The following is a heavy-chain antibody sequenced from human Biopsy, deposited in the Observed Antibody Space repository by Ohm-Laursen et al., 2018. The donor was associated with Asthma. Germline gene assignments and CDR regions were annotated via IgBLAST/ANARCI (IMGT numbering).Heavy chain of an antibody. CDR1: RFVFDDYA. CDR3: AKASSSGWSAPLDY. Sequence: SLRLSCTAARFVFDDYALHWVRQTPGKGLEWVSSIIWNGARVDYADAVKGRFTISRDNAKNSLYLQMNTLKTEDTAIYFCAKASSSGWSAPLDYWGQGMLVTVSS. D-gene: IGHD6-19*01. CDR2: IIWNGARV. J-gene: IGHJ4*02. V-gene: IGHV3-9*01.